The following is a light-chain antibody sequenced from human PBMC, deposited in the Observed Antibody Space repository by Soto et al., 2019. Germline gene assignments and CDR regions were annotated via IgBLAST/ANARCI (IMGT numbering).Light chain of an antibody. CDR3: SSYTSSSTLEV. CDR2: AVT. Sequence: QSVLTQPASVSGSPGQSIAISCTGTSSDVGGYNYVSWYQQHPGKAPKLVIYAVTNRPSGVSDRFSGSKSGNTASLTISGLQAEDEADYYCSSYTSSSTLEVFGGGTKVTVL. V-gene: IGLV2-14*01. CDR1: SSDVGGYNY. J-gene: IGLJ3*02.